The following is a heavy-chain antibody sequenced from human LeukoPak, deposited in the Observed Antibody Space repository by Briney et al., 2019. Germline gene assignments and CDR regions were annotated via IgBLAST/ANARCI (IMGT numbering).Heavy chain of an antibody. D-gene: IGHD3-3*01. CDR2: ITPIFGTA. V-gene: IGHV1-69*05. Sequence: ASVKVSCKASGGTFSSYAISWVRQAPGQGLEWMGGITPIFGTANYAQKFQGRVTITTDESTSTAYMELSSLRSEDTAVYYCARSFGVVREGHYYYYYYMDVWGKGTTVTVSS. CDR3: ARSFGVVREGHYYYYYYMDV. J-gene: IGHJ6*03. CDR1: GGTFSSYA.